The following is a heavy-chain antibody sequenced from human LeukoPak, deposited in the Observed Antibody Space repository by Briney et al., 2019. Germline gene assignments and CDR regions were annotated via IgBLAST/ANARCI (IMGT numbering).Heavy chain of an antibody. J-gene: IGHJ5*02. D-gene: IGHD3-9*01. CDR2: ISGYNGNT. CDR1: DYTFSSYG. Sequence: ASVKVSCKASDYTFSSYGVSWVRQAPGQGLEWMGWISGYNGNTHYAQKLQGRVTMTTDTSTSTAYMELRSLRSDDTAVYYCARDTPVNYDILTGYYSEGPNQVDPWGQGTLVTVSS. CDR3: ARDTPVNYDILTGYYSEGPNQVDP. V-gene: IGHV1-18*01.